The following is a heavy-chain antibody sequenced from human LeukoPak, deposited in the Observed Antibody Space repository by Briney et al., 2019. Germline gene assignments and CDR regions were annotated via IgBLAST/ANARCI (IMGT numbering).Heavy chain of an antibody. CDR2: VNPNHGNT. V-gene: IGHV1-2*02. D-gene: IGHD3-16*01. Sequence: GASVKVSCKASGYTFTVYYIHWVRQAPGQGLEWMGWVNPNHGNTKDAQKFQDRVSMTRDTSISTAYIELSRLRFDDTAVYYCARADRVGGGVDAPFDIWGQGTMVTVSS. CDR3: ARADRVGGGVDAPFDI. J-gene: IGHJ3*02. CDR1: GYTFTVYY.